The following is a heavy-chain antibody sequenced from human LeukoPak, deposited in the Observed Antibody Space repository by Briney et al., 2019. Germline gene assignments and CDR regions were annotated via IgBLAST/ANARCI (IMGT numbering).Heavy chain of an antibody. V-gene: IGHV3-23*01. J-gene: IGHJ1*01. CDR1: GFTFTSYG. CDR2: ISGSGGNT. CDR3: AKWGGSSTSKYFQH. Sequence: GGSLRLSCAASGFTFTSYGMSWVRQAPGKGLEWVSGISGSGGNTYYADSVKGRFTISRDNSRNTLYLQMDSLRAEDTAVYYCAKWGGSSTSKYFQHWGQGTLVTVSS. D-gene: IGHD1-26*01.